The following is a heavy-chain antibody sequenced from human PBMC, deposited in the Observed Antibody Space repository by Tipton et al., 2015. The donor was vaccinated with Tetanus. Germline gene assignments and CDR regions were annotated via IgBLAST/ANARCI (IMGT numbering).Heavy chain of an antibody. CDR2: IYYSGST. Sequence: TLSLTCTVSGGSISSSSYYWGWIRQPPGKGLEWIGSIYYSGSTYYNPSLKSRVTISVDTSKNQFSLKLSSVTAADTAVYYCASPESQQQLGYGMDVWGRGTTVTVSS. CDR3: ASPESQQQLGYGMDV. D-gene: IGHD6-13*01. CDR1: GGSISSSSYY. V-gene: IGHV4-39*01. J-gene: IGHJ6*02.